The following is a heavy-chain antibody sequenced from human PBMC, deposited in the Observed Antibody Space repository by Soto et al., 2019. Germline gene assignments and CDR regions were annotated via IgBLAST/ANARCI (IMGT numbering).Heavy chain of an antibody. CDR3: ARAPHDSFLDY. J-gene: IGHJ4*02. D-gene: IGHD3-22*01. Sequence: SETLSLTCVVSGYSISSGYYWGWIRQSPGKGLEWIGSIYHAGNTYYSPSLKSRVTISVDTSKNQFSLKLNSVTAADTAVYYCARAPHDSFLDYWGQGNLVTVSS. CDR1: GYSISSGYY. CDR2: IYHAGNT. V-gene: IGHV4-38-2*01.